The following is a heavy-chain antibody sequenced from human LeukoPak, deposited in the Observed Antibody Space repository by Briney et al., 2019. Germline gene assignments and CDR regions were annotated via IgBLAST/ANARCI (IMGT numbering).Heavy chain of an antibody. Sequence: GESLKISCKGSGYSFPSYWIGWLRQMPGHGLEWMGIIYPGDSDTRYSPSFQGQVTISADKSISTAYLQWSSLKASDTAMYYCASSSSWYLSEYYFDYWGQGTLVTVSS. CDR3: ASSSSWYLSEYYFDY. J-gene: IGHJ4*02. CDR1: GYSFPSYW. V-gene: IGHV5-51*01. CDR2: IYPGDSDT. D-gene: IGHD6-13*01.